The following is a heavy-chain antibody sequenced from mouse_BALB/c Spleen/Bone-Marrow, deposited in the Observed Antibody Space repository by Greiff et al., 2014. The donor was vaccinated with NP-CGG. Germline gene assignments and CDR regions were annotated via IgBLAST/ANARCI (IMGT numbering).Heavy chain of an antibody. D-gene: IGHD1-1*01. Sequence: VQLQQPGPELVKPGSSMKISCKASGYSFTGYTMNWVKQSHGKNLEWIGLINPYNGGTSYNQKFKGKATLTVSKSSSTAYMELLSLTSEDSAVYYCARENYGSSYGFAYWGQGTQVTVSA. CDR3: ARENYGSSYGFAY. CDR2: INPYNGGT. CDR1: GYSFTGYT. V-gene: IGHV1-26*01. J-gene: IGHJ3*01.